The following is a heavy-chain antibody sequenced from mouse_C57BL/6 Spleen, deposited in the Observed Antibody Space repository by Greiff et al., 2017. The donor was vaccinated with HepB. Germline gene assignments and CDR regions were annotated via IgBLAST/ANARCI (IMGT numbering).Heavy chain of an antibody. CDR1: GFTFSDYG. V-gene: IGHV5-17*01. CDR2: ISSGSSTI. D-gene: IGHD1-1*01. J-gene: IGHJ2*01. CDR3: ARPPGSSLNYFDY. Sequence: EVMLVESGGGLVKPGGSLKLSCAASGFTFSDYGMHWVRQAPEKGLEWVAYISSGSSTIYYADTVKGRFTISRDNAKNTLFLQMTSLRSEDTAMYYCARPPGSSLNYFDYWGQGTTLTVSS.